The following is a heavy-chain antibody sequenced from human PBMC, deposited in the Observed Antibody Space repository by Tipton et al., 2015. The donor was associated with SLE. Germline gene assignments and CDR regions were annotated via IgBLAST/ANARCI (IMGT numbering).Heavy chain of an antibody. CDR1: GGSISSGGYY. CDR2: IYYSGST. D-gene: IGHD3-16*01. V-gene: IGHV4-31*03. CDR3: ARGGTARTLLS. Sequence: TLSLTCTISGGSISSGGYYWSWIRQHPGKGLEWIGYIYYSGSTYYNPSLKSRVTISVDTSKNQFSLKLSSVTAADTAVYYCARGGTARTLLSWGQGTLVTVSS. J-gene: IGHJ4*02.